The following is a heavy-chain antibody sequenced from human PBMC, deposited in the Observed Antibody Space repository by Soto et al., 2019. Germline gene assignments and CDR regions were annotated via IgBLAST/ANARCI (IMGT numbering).Heavy chain of an antibody. CDR2: INHSGST. J-gene: IGHJ5*02. CDR3: ARVMRCWSGYDLPNWFDP. D-gene: IGHD3-3*01. V-gene: IGHV4-34*01. CDR1: GGSFSGYY. Sequence: QVQLQQWGAGLLKPSETLSLTCAVYGGSFSGYYWSWIRQPPGKGLEWIGEINHSGSTNYNPSLKSRVTISVDTSQNQFSQKLSSVAAADRAVYYCARVMRCWSGYDLPNWFDPWRQGPLVTVSS.